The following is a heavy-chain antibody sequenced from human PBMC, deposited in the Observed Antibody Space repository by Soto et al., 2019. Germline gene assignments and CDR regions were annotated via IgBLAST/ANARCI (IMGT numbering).Heavy chain of an antibody. CDR1: GGSISSSSYY. CDR2: IYYSGST. V-gene: IGHV4-39*01. CDR3: AILPYYYDRSGYKGYYYYGMDV. D-gene: IGHD3-22*01. Sequence: QLQLQESGPGLVKPSETLSLTSTVSGGSISSSSYYWGWIRQPPGKGLERIGSIYYSGSTYYNPSLKSRVIISEDTPKNQFSLKLSSVTAADTAVYYCAILPYYYDRSGYKGYYYYGMDVWGQGTPVNVSS. J-gene: IGHJ6*02.